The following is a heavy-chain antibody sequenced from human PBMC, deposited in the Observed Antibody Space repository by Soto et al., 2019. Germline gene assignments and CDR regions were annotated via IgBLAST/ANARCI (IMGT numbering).Heavy chain of an antibody. CDR2: INHSGST. D-gene: IGHD3-3*01. CDR3: ARHDEYYDFWSGYYVFDRHPYWMDV. J-gene: IGHJ6*02. CDR1: GGSFRGYY. Sequence: TEALTLTCALYGGSFRGYYWSWIRQPPGKGLEWIGEINHSGSTNYNPSLKSRVTISVDTSKNQFSLKLSSVTAADTAVYYCARHDEYYDFWSGYYVFDRHPYWMDVWGHGTMVTVS. V-gene: IGHV4-34*01.